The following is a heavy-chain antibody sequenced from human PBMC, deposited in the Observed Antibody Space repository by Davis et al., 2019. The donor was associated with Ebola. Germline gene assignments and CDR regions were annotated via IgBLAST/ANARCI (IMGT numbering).Heavy chain of an antibody. CDR3: TAEWGGSQQVRGV. Sequence: PGGSLRLSCTASGFTFGDYAMSWVRQAPGKGLEWVGFIRSKAYGGTTEYAASVKGRFTISRDDSKSIAYLQMNSLKTEDTAVYYCTAEWGGSQQVRGVWGQGTLVTVSS. J-gene: IGHJ4*02. CDR2: IRSKAYGGTT. V-gene: IGHV3-49*04. CDR1: GFTFGDYA. D-gene: IGHD3-10*01.